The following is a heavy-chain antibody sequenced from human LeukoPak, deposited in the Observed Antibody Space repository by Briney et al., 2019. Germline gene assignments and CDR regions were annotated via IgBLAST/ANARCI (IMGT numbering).Heavy chain of an antibody. D-gene: IGHD6-6*01. CDR3: ARDQKLVSIAARQGWFDP. J-gene: IGHJ5*02. CDR1: GYTFTSYD. Sequence: AASVKVSCKASGYTFTSYDINWVRQATGQGLEWMGWMNPNSGNTGYAQKFQGRVTMTRNTSISTAYMELSSLRSEDTAVYYCARDQKLVSIAARQGWFDPWGQGTLVTVSS. CDR2: MNPNSGNT. V-gene: IGHV1-8*01.